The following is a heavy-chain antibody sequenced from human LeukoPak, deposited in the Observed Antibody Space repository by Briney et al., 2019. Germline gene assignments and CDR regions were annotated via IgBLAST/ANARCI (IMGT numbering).Heavy chain of an antibody. D-gene: IGHD3-22*01. CDR2: INPNSGGT. Sequence: ASVKVSCKASGYTFTGYYMHWVRQAPGQGLEWMGWINPNSGGTNYAQKFQGRVTMTRDTSISTAYMELSRLRSDDTAVYYCARVGGGYYDSSGYYGRPLNYYYGMDVWGQGTTVTVSS. V-gene: IGHV1-2*02. CDR3: ARVGGGYYDSSGYYGRPLNYYYGMDV. CDR1: GYTFTGYY. J-gene: IGHJ6*02.